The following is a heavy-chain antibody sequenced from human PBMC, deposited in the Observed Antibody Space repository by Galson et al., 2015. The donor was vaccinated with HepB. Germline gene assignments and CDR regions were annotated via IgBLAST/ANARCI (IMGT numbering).Heavy chain of an antibody. CDR2: ISSSGGTI. Sequence: SLRLSCATSGFTFNTYTMHWVRQAPGKGLEWVSYISSSGGTIYYADSVKGRFTISRDNAKSLYLQMNSLTAEDTAVYYCARSKSPSSPSDNWGQGTLVTVSS. CDR3: ARSKSPSSPSDN. CDR1: GFTFNTYT. J-gene: IGHJ4*02. V-gene: IGHV3-48*03. D-gene: IGHD6-13*01.